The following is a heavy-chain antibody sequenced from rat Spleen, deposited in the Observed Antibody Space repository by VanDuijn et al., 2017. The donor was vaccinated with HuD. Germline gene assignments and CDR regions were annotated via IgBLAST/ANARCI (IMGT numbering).Heavy chain of an antibody. J-gene: IGHJ2*01. CDR2: IINTGGST. D-gene: IGHD1-4*01. CDR3: TAHGNRVSRFAY. Sequence: EVQLVESGGGLVQPGRSMKLSCAASGFTFSDYGMAWVLQAPTKGLEWVASIINTGGSTYYPDSVRGRFTISRDNAKSTLYLQMDSLRSEDTATYYCTAHGNRVSRFAYWGQGVMVTVSS. CDR1: GFTFSDYG. V-gene: IGHV5-25*01.